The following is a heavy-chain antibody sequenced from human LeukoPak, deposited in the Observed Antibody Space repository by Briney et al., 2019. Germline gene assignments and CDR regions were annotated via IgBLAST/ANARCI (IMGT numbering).Heavy chain of an antibody. V-gene: IGHV3-30*02. CDR1: GFTFSSYG. Sequence: GGSLRLSCAASGFTFSSYGMHWVRQAPGKGLEWVAFIRFDGSNKYYADSVKGRFTISRDNSKNTLYPQMNSLRAEDTAVYYCAKYHLFYYYYMDVWGKGTTVTVSS. D-gene: IGHD2-2*01. CDR3: AKYHLFYYYYMDV. CDR2: IRFDGSNK. J-gene: IGHJ6*03.